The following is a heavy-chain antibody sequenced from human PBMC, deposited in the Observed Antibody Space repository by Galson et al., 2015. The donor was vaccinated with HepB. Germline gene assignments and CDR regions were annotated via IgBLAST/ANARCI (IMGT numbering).Heavy chain of an antibody. CDR2: TSWNSGSI. J-gene: IGHJ6*02. V-gene: IGHV3-9*01. D-gene: IGHD6-13*01. Sequence: SLRLSCAASGFTFDDYAMHWVRQAPGKGLEWVSGTSWNSGSIGYADSVKGRFTISRDNAKNSLYLQMNSLRAEDTALYYCAKLDFSGSSSGGMDVRGQGTTVTVSS. CDR1: GFTFDDYA. CDR3: AKLDFSGSSSGGMDV.